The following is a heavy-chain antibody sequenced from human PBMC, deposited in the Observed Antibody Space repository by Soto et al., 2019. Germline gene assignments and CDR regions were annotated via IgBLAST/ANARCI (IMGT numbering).Heavy chain of an antibody. D-gene: IGHD1-26*01. V-gene: IGHV4-31*03. CDR2: IYYSGST. CDR1: GGSISSGGYY. J-gene: IGHJ1*01. CDR3: ARDSVGATAATPTEYFQH. Sequence: QVQLQESGPGLVKPSQTLSLTCTVSGGSISSGGYYWSWIRTHPGKGLEWIGYIYYSGSTYYNPSLKSRVTISVDTSKNHFSLKLSSVTAADTAVYYCARDSVGATAATPTEYFQHWGQGTLVTVSS.